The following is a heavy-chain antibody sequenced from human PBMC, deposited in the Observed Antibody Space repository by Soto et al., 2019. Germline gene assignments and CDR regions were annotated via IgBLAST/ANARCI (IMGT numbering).Heavy chain of an antibody. J-gene: IGHJ5*02. CDR2: IYYSGST. CDR1: GGSISSGDYY. CDR3: AREGVYYGDYR. D-gene: IGHD4-17*01. V-gene: IGHV4-30-4*01. Sequence: SETLSLTCTVSGGSISSGDYYWSWIRQPPGKGLEWIGYIYYSGSTYYNPSLRSRVTISVDTSKNQFSLKLSSVTAADTAMYYCAREGVYYGDYRWGQGTLVTVSS.